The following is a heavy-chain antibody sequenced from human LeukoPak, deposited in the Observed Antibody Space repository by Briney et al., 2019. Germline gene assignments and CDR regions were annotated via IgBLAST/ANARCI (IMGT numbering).Heavy chain of an antibody. J-gene: IGHJ5*02. CDR2: IRYDGGNT. CDR1: GFTFNNYG. D-gene: IGHD3-3*01. V-gene: IGHV3-30*02. Sequence: PGGSLRLSCVVSGFTFNNYGMHWVRQAPGKGLEWVAFIRYDGGNTDCADSVKGRFTISRDNSKNTLYLQMNSLRVEDTAVYYCAKDSLFLEWSEQGWFDPWGQGTRVTVSS. CDR3: AKDSLFLEWSEQGWFDP.